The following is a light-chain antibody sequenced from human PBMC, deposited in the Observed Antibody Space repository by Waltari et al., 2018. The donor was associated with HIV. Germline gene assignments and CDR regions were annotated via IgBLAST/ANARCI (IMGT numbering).Light chain of an antibody. CDR1: SSDVGRYNR. J-gene: IGLJ3*02. V-gene: IGLV2-18*02. CDR2: EVS. CDR3: NSYTSTNTWV. Sequence: QSALTQPPSVSGSPGQSVTISCTGTSSDVGRYNRVSWYQQPPGTAPKLIIYEVSNRLSGVPGRFSGSKSGNTASLTISGLQAEDEADYYCNSYTSTNTWVFGGGTKLTVL.